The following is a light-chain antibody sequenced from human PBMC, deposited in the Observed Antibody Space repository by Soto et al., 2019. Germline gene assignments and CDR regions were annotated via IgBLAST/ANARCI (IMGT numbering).Light chain of an antibody. CDR1: QGISDY. V-gene: IGKV1-33*01. CDR2: AAS. J-gene: IGKJ5*01. CDR3: QQYDNLPIT. Sequence: DIQMTQSPSSLSASVGDRVTITCRASQGISDYLAWYQQKPGKVPKLLIYAASTLQSGVPSRFSGNRFGTDFTFTISSLQPEDIATYYCQQYDNLPITFGQGTRLEIK.